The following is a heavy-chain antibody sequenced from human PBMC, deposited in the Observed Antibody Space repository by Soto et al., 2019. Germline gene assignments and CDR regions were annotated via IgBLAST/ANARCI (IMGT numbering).Heavy chain of an antibody. CDR3: AKGSSSWYVDY. J-gene: IGHJ4*02. V-gene: IGHV3-30*18. CDR2: ISYDGSNK. D-gene: IGHD6-13*01. Sequence: QVQLVESGGGVVQPGRSLRLSCAASGFTFSSYGMHWVRQAPGKGLEWVAVISYDGSNKYYADSVKGRFTISRDNSKNTRYLQMNSLRAEDTAVYYCAKGSSSWYVDYWGQGTLDTVSS. CDR1: GFTFSSYG.